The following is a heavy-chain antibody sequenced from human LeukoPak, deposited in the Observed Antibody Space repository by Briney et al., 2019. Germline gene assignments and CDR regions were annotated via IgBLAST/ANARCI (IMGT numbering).Heavy chain of an antibody. CDR1: GFTFSSYA. D-gene: IGHD2-2*01. Sequence: GGSLRLSCAASGFTFSSYAMSWVRQAPGKGLEWVSAISGSGGSTYYADSVKGRLTISRDNSKNTLYLQMNSLRGEDTAVYYCARVLSPYQYYFDYWGQGTLVTVSS. V-gene: IGHV3-23*01. CDR3: ARVLSPYQYYFDY. CDR2: ISGSGGST. J-gene: IGHJ4*02.